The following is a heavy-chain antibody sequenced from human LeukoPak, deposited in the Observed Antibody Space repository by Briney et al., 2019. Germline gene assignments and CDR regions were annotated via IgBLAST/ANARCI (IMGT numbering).Heavy chain of an antibody. Sequence: PSETLSLTCTVSGGSISSGGYYWSWVRQAPGKGLEWVANIKQDGSEKYYVDSVKGRFTISRDNAKNSLYLQMNSLRAEDTAVYYCARGGLYCSGGSCLNWFDPWGQGTLVTVSS. V-gene: IGHV3-7*03. J-gene: IGHJ5*02. CDR1: GGSISSGGYY. CDR3: ARGGLYCSGGSCLNWFDP. CDR2: IKQDGSEK. D-gene: IGHD2-15*01.